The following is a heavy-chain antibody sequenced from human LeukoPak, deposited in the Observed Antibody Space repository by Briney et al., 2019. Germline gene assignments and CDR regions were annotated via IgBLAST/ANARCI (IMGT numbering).Heavy chain of an antibody. CDR1: GFTFSDYY. Sequence: PGGSLRLSCAASGFTFSDYYMSWVRQAPGKGLVWVSRINSDGSSTSYADSVKGRFTISRDNAKNTLYLQMNSLRAEDTAVYYCARAKRITIFGVVIIPVRVPQSVFDIWGQGTMVTVSS. CDR3: ARAKRITIFGVVIIPVRVPQSVFDI. D-gene: IGHD3-3*01. CDR2: INSDGSST. J-gene: IGHJ3*02. V-gene: IGHV3-74*01.